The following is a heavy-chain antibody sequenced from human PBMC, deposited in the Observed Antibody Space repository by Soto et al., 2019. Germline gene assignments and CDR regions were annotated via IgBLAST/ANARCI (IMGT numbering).Heavy chain of an antibody. CDR3: ATWGSGGWRYFDL. V-gene: IGHV4-4*02. D-gene: IGHD3-16*01. J-gene: IGHJ2*01. CDR1: GGSISSSNW. Sequence: SETLSLTCAVSGGSISSSNWWSWVRQPPGKGLEWIGEIYHSGSTNYNPSLKSRVTISVDKSKNQFSLKLSSVTAADTAVYYCATWGSGGWRYFDLWGRGTLVTVSS. CDR2: IYHSGST.